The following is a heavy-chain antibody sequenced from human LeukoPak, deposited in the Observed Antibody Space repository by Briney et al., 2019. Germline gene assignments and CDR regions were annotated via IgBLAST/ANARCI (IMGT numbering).Heavy chain of an antibody. V-gene: IGHV4-30-4*08. Sequence: SETLSLTCTVSGGSISSYYWSWIRQPPGKGLEWIGYIYYSGSTYYNPSLKSRVTISVDTSKNQFSLKLSSVTAADTAVYYCARDGGVVVPAAIGEGWFDPWGQGTLVTVSS. CDR2: IYYSGST. CDR3: ARDGGVVVPAAIGEGWFDP. D-gene: IGHD2-2*02. J-gene: IGHJ5*02. CDR1: GGSISSYY.